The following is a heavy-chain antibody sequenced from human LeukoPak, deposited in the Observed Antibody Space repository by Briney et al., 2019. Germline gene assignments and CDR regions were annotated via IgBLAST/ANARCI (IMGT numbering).Heavy chain of an antibody. V-gene: IGHV4-59*01. Sequence: SETLSLTCTVSGGSISSYYWSWIRQPPGKGLEWSGYIYYSGSTNYNPSLKSRVTISVDTSKNQFSLKLSSVTAADTAVYYCARDMDDLGWYDYWGQGTLVTVSS. D-gene: IGHD2-15*01. CDR3: ARDMDDLGWYDY. CDR2: IYYSGST. CDR1: GGSISSYY. J-gene: IGHJ4*02.